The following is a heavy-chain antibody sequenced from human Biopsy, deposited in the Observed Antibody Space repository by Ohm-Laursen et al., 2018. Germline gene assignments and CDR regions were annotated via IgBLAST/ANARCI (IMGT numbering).Heavy chain of an antibody. CDR2: ISWNSDKI. V-gene: IGHV3-9*01. CDR1: GFTFDDHA. Sequence: SLRLSCTASGFTFDDHAMHWVRQPPGKGLEWVSGISWNSDKIGYADSVKGRFTISRDNARNSLYLQMNSLRAEDTAFYYCTKDQGYGDYGMDVWGQGTTVTVSS. D-gene: IGHD4-17*01. J-gene: IGHJ6*02. CDR3: TKDQGYGDYGMDV.